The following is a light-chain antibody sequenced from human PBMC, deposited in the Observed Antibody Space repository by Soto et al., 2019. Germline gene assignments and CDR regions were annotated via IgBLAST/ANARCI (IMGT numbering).Light chain of an antibody. V-gene: IGKV1-39*01. CDR3: QQSYSSPPT. Sequence: DIQMTQSPSSLSASVGDRVTITCRASQSIRSYLNWYQQKPGKAPKLLIYAASSLQSGVTSRFSGSGSGTDFTLTISSLQPDDFATYYCQQSYSSPPTFGQGTKLEIK. CDR2: AAS. J-gene: IGKJ2*01. CDR1: QSIRSY.